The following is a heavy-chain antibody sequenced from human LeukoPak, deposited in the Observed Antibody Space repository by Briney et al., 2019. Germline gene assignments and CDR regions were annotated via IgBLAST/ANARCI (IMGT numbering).Heavy chain of an antibody. Sequence: GASVKVSCKASGGTFSSYAITWVRQAPGRGLEWMGRIIPIFGTAKYAQKFQGRVMITTDESTSTAYMELSTLRSDDTAVYYCARERPPGDSSNWFLEGYFDIWGQGTLVTVSS. CDR1: GGTFSSYA. CDR2: IIPIFGTA. V-gene: IGHV1-69*05. J-gene: IGHJ4*02. CDR3: ARERPPGDSSNWFLEGYFDI. D-gene: IGHD6-13*01.